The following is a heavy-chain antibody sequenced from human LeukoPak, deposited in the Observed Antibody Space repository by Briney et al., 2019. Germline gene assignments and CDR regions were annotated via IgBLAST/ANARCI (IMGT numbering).Heavy chain of an antibody. CDR2: TYYRSTWYN. D-gene: IGHD2-2*01. CDR3: ARRLTQYDCFDP. CDR1: GDGVSSNSVT. Sequence: SQTLSLTCATSGDGVSSNSVTWNWIRQSPSRGPEWLGRTYYRSTWYNDYAVSVRGRITVNPDTSKNQFSLHLNSVTPEDTAVYYCARRLTQYDCFDPWGQGILVTVSS. J-gene: IGHJ5*02. V-gene: IGHV6-1*01.